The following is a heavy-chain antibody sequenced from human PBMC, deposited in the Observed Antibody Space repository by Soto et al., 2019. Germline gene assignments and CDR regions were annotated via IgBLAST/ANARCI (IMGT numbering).Heavy chain of an antibody. Sequence: QLQLQESGPGLVKPSETLSPTSTVTGGSISRSHNFWGWLRQPPGNRLETIGSIFYSGTTYNNPSLNSRVTLSVDTSKNQFSLKVNSVTAADTAVYYCARCYGVYRNYFDYWGQGTRVTVSS. CDR3: ARCYGVYRNYFDY. D-gene: IGHD4-17*01. V-gene: IGHV4-39*01. J-gene: IGHJ4*02. CDR1: GGSISRSHNF. CDR2: IFYSGTT.